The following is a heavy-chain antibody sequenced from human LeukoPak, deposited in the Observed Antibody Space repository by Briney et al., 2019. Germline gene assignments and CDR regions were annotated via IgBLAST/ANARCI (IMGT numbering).Heavy chain of an antibody. J-gene: IGHJ4*02. CDR2: ISWNSGSI. V-gene: IGHV3-9*01. CDR1: GFTFDDYA. D-gene: IGHD3-10*01. Sequence: PGRSLRLSCAASGFTFDDYAMHWVRQAPGKGLEWVSGISWNSGSIGYADSVKGRFTISRDNAKNSLYLQMNSLRAEDTALYYCAKDSSVHLITMVRGVIISSFDYWGQGTLVTVSS. CDR3: AKDSSVHLITMVRGVIISSFDY.